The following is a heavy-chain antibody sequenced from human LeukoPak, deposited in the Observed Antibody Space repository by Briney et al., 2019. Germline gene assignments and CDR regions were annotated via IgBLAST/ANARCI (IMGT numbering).Heavy chain of an antibody. CDR2: INHSGST. J-gene: IGHJ3*02. CDR3: ARGYRYCSSTSCYNRAFDI. Sequence: PSETLSLTCAVYGGSFSGYYWSWIRQPPGKGLEWIGEINHSGSTNYNPSLKSRVTISVDTSKNQFSLKLSSVTAADTAVYYCARGYRYCSSTSCYNRAFDIWGQGTMVTVPS. D-gene: IGHD2-2*02. V-gene: IGHV4-34*01. CDR1: GGSFSGYY.